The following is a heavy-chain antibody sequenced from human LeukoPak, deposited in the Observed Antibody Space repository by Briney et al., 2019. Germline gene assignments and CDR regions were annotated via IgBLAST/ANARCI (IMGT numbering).Heavy chain of an antibody. Sequence: GGSLRLSCATSTFTFSSYGFHWVRQAPGRGREGVAFIQFVESNQYYADSVKGRFTISRDNSKNTVYLQMNSLRTVDTALYYCARDRTLGHCTSTTCLGGIDFWGQGTLVTVSS. CDR3: ARDRTLGHCTSTTCLGGIDF. CDR1: TFTFSSYG. CDR2: IQFVESNQ. D-gene: IGHD2-8*01. J-gene: IGHJ4*02. V-gene: IGHV3-30*02.